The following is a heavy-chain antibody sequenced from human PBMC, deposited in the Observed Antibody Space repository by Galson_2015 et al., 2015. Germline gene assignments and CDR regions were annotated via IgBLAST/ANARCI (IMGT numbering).Heavy chain of an antibody. J-gene: IGHJ6*02. CDR2: MNPNSGNT. Sequence: SVKVSCKASGYTFTSYDINWVRQATGQGLEWMGWMNPNSGNTGYAQKFQGRVTMTRNTSISTAYMELSSLRSEDTAVYYCARGFIFRDIIITMVRGGGYYYYGMDVWGQGTTVTVSS. CDR3: ARGFIFRDIIITMVRGGGYYYYGMDV. CDR1: GYTFTSYD. D-gene: IGHD3-10*01. V-gene: IGHV1-8*01.